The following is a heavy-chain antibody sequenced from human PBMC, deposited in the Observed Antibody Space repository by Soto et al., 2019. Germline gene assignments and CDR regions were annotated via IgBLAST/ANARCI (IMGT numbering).Heavy chain of an antibody. CDR3: ARISYDFWFDP. CDR1: GGSISSYY. Sequence: PSETLSLTCTVSGGSISSYYWSWIRQPPGKGLEWIGYIYYSGSTNYNPSLKSRVTISVDTSKNQFSLKLSSVTAADTAVYYCARISYDFWFDPWGQGTLVTVSS. D-gene: IGHD3-3*01. CDR2: IYYSGST. V-gene: IGHV4-59*08. J-gene: IGHJ5*02.